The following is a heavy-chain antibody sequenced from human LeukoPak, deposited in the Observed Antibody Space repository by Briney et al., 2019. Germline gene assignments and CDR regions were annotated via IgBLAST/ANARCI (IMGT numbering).Heavy chain of an antibody. J-gene: IGHJ6*03. Sequence: GGSLRLSCAASGFTFSSYGMHWVRQAPGKGLEWVAVIWYGGSNKYYADSVKGRFTISRDNSKNTLYLQMNSLRAEDTAVYYCARVGYYDFWSGYSPRADYYYYMDVWGKGTTVTVSS. CDR2: IWYGGSNK. CDR1: GFTFSSYG. D-gene: IGHD3-3*01. CDR3: ARVGYYDFWSGYSPRADYYYYMDV. V-gene: IGHV3-33*01.